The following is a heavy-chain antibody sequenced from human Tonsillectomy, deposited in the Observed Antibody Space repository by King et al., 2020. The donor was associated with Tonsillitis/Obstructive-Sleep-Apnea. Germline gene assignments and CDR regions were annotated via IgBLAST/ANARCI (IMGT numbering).Heavy chain of an antibody. J-gene: IGHJ4*02. Sequence: VQLVESGGGLVQPGRSLRLSCTASGFTFGDYAMSWVRQAPGKGLEWVGFIRSKAYGGTKEYAASVKGRFTISRDDSKSIAYLQMNSLKTEDTAFYYCLRDRDGDYHYWGQGTLVTVSS. V-gene: IGHV3-49*04. CDR1: GFTFGDYA. D-gene: IGHD4-17*01. CDR2: IRSKAYGGTK. CDR3: LRDRDGDYHY.